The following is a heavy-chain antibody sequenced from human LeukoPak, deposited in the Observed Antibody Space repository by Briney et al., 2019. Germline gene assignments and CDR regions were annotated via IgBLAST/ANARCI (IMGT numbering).Heavy chain of an antibody. CDR3: AKGLGKDDTIFGSDPLDY. CDR1: GFTFSIYA. Sequence: GGSLRLSCAASGFTFSIYAMSWVRQAPGKGLEWVSAISGSGGSTYYADSVKGRFTISRDNSKNTLYLQMNSLRAEDTAVYYCAKGLGKDDTIFGSDPLDYWGQGTLVTVSS. V-gene: IGHV3-23*01. CDR2: ISGSGGST. D-gene: IGHD3-3*01. J-gene: IGHJ4*02.